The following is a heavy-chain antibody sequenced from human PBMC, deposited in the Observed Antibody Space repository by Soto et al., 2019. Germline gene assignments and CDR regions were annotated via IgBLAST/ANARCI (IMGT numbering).Heavy chain of an antibody. CDR3: ARADCGGDCYSYYYYGMDV. Sequence: SETLSLTCTVSGASVSTGYWSWIRQPPGKGLEWIGFMYFGGSFNYNPSLTSRATISVETSKNQFSMKMTSVTAADTAVYYCARADCGGDCYSYYYYGMDVWGQGTTVTVSS. D-gene: IGHD2-21*02. CDR2: MYFGGSF. J-gene: IGHJ6*02. V-gene: IGHV4-59*08. CDR1: GASVSTGY.